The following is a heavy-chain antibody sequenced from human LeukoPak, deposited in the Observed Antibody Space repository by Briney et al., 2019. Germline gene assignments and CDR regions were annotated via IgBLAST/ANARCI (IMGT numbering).Heavy chain of an antibody. V-gene: IGHV3-23*01. CDR3: ARDLLQQLVPPSYFDY. Sequence: GGSLRLSCAASGSTFSSYAISCVRQAPGKRLEWVSAISGSGGSTYYADSVKGRFTISRDKSKNTLYLQMNSLRAEDTAVYYCARDLLQQLVPPSYFDYWGQGTLVTVSS. D-gene: IGHD6-13*01. J-gene: IGHJ4*02. CDR1: GSTFSSYA. CDR2: ISGSGGST.